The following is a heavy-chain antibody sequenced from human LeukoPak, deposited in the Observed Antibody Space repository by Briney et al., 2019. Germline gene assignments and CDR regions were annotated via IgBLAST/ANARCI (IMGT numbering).Heavy chain of an antibody. V-gene: IGHV1-69*13. CDR3: ASGRSEYCSSTSCYWAGDYHWFDP. Sequence: SVKVSCKASGGTFSSYAISWVRQAPGQGLEWMGGIIPIFGTPNYAQKFQGRVTITADESTSPAYMERSSLRSEDTAVYYCASGRSEYCSSTSCYWAGDYHWFDPWGQGTLVTVSS. D-gene: IGHD2-2*01. J-gene: IGHJ5*02. CDR1: GGTFSSYA. CDR2: IIPIFGTP.